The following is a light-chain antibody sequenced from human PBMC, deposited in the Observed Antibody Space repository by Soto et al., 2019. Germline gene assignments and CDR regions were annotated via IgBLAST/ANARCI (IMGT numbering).Light chain of an antibody. Sequence: EIVLTQSPGTLSLSPGERATLSCRASQSVSSSALAWYQQKPGLAPRLIIYDASTRATGIPDRFSGSGSGTDFTLTISRLEPEDFAVYYCQQSGSSPITFGQGTRLEIK. J-gene: IGKJ5*01. CDR3: QQSGSSPIT. CDR1: QSVSSSA. CDR2: DAS. V-gene: IGKV3D-20*01.